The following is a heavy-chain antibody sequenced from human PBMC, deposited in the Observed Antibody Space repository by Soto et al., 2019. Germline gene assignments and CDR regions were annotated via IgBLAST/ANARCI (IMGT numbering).Heavy chain of an antibody. V-gene: IGHV4-61*01. Sequence: QVQLQESGPGLLKPSETLSLTCSVSGGSVSNKTYYWSWIRQPPGKRLEWIGYVYYSGTTNYNPSRKCRVTISVDLSKNQFSLRLSSVTTADTALYYCARTTAVPNTLRSRYFFDYWGQGTLVTVSS. D-gene: IGHD4-17*01. CDR3: ARTTAVPNTLRSRYFFDY. CDR1: GGSVSNKTYY. CDR2: VYYSGTT. J-gene: IGHJ4*02.